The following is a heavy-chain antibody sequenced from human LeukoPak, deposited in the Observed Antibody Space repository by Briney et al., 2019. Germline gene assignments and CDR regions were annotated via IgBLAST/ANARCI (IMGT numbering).Heavy chain of an antibody. CDR1: GFTFSSNY. CDR2: IYSGGST. Sequence: GGCLRLSCAASGFTFSSNYMSWVRQAPGKGLEWVSVIYSGGSTYYADSVKGRFTISRHNSKNTLYLQMNSLRAEDTAVYYCAIFRDSSGWYGGDYWGQGTLVTVSS. V-gene: IGHV3-53*04. D-gene: IGHD6-19*01. J-gene: IGHJ4*02. CDR3: AIFRDSSGWYGGDY.